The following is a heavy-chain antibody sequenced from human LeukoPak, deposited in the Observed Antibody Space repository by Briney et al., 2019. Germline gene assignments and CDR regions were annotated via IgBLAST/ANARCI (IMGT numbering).Heavy chain of an antibody. CDR1: GGSISSSSYY. CDR3: AREGYYYDSSGSSNWGFDY. CDR2: IYYSGST. Sequence: SETLSLTCIVSGGSISSSSYYWGWIRQPPGKGLEWIGSIYYSGSTYYNPSLKSRVTISVDTSKNQFSLKLSSVTAADTAVYYCAREGYYYDSSGSSNWGFDYWGQGTLVTVSS. J-gene: IGHJ4*02. V-gene: IGHV4-39*07. D-gene: IGHD3-22*01.